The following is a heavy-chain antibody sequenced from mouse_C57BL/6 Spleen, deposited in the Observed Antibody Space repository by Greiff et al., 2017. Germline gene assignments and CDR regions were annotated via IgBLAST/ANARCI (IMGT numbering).Heavy chain of an antibody. CDR1: GYTFTSYG. J-gene: IGHJ3*01. V-gene: IGHV1-81*01. D-gene: IGHD2-4*01. CDR2: IYPRSGNT. Sequence: QVQLQQSGAELARPGASVKLSCKASGYTFTSYGISWVKQRTGPGLEWIGEIYPRSGNTYYNEKFKGKATLTADKSSSTAYMELRSLTSEDSAVYFCARGEDYDSWFAYWGQGTLVTVSA. CDR3: ARGEDYDSWFAY.